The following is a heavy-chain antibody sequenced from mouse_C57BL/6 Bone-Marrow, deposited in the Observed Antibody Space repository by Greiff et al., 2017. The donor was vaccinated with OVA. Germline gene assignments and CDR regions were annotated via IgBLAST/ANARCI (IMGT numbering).Heavy chain of an antibody. CDR1: GYTFTSYW. D-gene: IGHD1-1*01. CDR3: TPTVVAHYAMDY. Sequence: VQLQQSGTVLARPGASVKMSCKTSGYTFTSYWMHWVKQRPGQGLEWIGAIYPGNSDTSYNQKFKGKAKLTAVTSASTAYMELSSLTNEDSAVYDCTPTVVAHYAMDYWGQGTSGTVSS. V-gene: IGHV1-5*01. CDR2: IYPGNSDT. J-gene: IGHJ4*01.